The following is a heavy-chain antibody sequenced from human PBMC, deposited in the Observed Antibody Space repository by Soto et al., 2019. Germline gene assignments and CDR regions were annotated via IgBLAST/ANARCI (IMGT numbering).Heavy chain of an antibody. V-gene: IGHV4-39*01. CDR1: GGSISSSSYY. D-gene: IGHD3-22*01. CDR3: ARAPYYYDSSGYFSGDAFDI. J-gene: IGHJ3*02. CDR2: IYYSGST. Sequence: SETLSLTCTVSGGSISSSSYYWGWIRQPPGKGLEWIGSIYYSGSTYYNPSLKSRVTISVDTSKNQFSLKLSSVTAADTAVYYCARAPYYYDSSGYFSGDAFDIWGQGTMVTVSS.